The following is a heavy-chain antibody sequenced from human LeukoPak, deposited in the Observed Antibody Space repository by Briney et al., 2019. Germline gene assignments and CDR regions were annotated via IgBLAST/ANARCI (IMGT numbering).Heavy chain of an antibody. Sequence: PSETLSLTCAVYGGSFSGYYWSWIRQPPGKGLEWIGEINHSGSTNYNPSLKSRVTISVDTSKNQFSLKLSSVTAADTAVYYCARAYDILTGYPEGYYGMDVWGQGTTDTVSS. J-gene: IGHJ6*02. D-gene: IGHD3-9*01. CDR3: ARAYDILTGYPEGYYGMDV. CDR1: GGSFSGYY. CDR2: INHSGST. V-gene: IGHV4-34*01.